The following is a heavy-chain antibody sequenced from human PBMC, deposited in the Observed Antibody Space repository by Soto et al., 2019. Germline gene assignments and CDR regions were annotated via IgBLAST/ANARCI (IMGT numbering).Heavy chain of an antibody. CDR2: INPNSGNT. D-gene: IGHD2-15*01. CDR3: ASVVSGGDAFDI. V-gene: IGHV1-8*01. Sequence: ASVKVSCKASGYIFTNYDINWVRQATGQGLEYLGWINPNSGNTGYVQKFKGRVTMTRNTSINTAYMELNSLRSEDTAVYYCASVVSGGDAFDIWGQGTMVTVSS. CDR1: GYIFTNYD. J-gene: IGHJ3*02.